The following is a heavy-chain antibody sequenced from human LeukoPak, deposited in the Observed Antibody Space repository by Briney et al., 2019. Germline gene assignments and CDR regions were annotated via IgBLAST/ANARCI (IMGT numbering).Heavy chain of an antibody. J-gene: IGHJ4*02. CDR3: ATYTAGGTYHFDY. CDR2: ISGSGANT. D-gene: IGHD5-18*01. CDR1: GFSFTSYT. Sequence: GGSLRLTCEASGFSFTSYTMSWVRQAPGEGLQWVSSISGSGANTYYPDSVGGRLTISRDNSKNTVYLQMSSLRAEDTAVYYCATYTAGGTYHFDYWGQGTLVTISS. V-gene: IGHV3-23*01.